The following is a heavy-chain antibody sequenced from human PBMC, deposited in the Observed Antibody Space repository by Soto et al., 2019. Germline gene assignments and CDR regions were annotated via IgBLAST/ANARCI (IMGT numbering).Heavy chain of an antibody. CDR3: AKDRLAGGFDY. Sequence: GGSLRLSCAASGFTFSSYSMNWVRQAPGKGLEWVSSISSSSSYIYYADSVKGRFTISRDNAKNSLYLQMKSLRAEDTAVYYCAKDRLAGGFDYWGQGTLVTVSS. CDR1: GFTFSSYS. V-gene: IGHV3-21*04. D-gene: IGHD3-16*01. CDR2: ISSSSSYI. J-gene: IGHJ4*02.